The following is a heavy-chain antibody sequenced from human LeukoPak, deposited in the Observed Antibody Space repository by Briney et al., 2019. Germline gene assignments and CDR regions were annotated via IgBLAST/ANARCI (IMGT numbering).Heavy chain of an antibody. V-gene: IGHV4-39*07. J-gene: IGHJ4*02. D-gene: IGHD3-22*01. CDR3: ARDSPYYYDSSGYGGSMEFDY. CDR2: IYYSGST. CDR1: GGSISSSSYY. Sequence: PSETLSLTCTVSGGSISSSSYYWGWIRQPPGKGLEWIGSIYYSGSTYYNPSLKSRVTISVDTSKNQFSLKLSSVTAADTAVYYCARDSPYYYDSSGYGGSMEFDYWGQGTLVTVSS.